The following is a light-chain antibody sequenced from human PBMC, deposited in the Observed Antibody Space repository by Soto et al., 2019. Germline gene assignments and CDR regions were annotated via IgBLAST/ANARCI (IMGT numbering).Light chain of an antibody. CDR1: QSVISNW. J-gene: IGKJ3*01. CDR3: QQYGAHGVFA. CDR2: GAS. Sequence: EIVLTQSPDTLSLSPGDRVTLSCRASQSVISNWLAWYQQKPGQAPRLLIYGASSRATGIPDRFSGSGSGTDFNFTISRLEPEDFAVYYCQQYGAHGVFAFGPGNKLDIK. V-gene: IGKV3-20*01.